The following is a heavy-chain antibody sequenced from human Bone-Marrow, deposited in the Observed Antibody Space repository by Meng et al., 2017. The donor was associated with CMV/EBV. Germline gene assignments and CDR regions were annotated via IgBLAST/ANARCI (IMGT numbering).Heavy chain of an antibody. CDR3: ARGPGYCGGDCYSRWFDP. CDR2: MNPNSGNT. V-gene: IGHV1-8*01. Sequence: ASVKVSCKASGYTFTSYDINWVRQATGQGLEWMGWMNPNSGNTGYAQKFQGRVTMTRNTSISTAYMELSSLRSEDTAVYYCARGPGYCGGDCYSRWFDPWGQGTLVTVSS. D-gene: IGHD2-21*01. J-gene: IGHJ5*02. CDR1: GYTFTSYD.